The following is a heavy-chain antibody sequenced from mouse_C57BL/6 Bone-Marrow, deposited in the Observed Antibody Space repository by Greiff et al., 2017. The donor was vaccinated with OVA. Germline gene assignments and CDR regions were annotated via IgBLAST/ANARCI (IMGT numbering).Heavy chain of an antibody. CDR1: GFTFTSYW. CDR3: ARRGGGITAVVAHWYFDV. V-gene: IGHV1-64*01. J-gene: IGHJ1*03. CDR2: IHPNSGST. Sequence: QVQLQQPGAELVKPGASVKLSCTASGFTFTSYWMHWVKQRPGQGLEWIGMIHPNSGSTNYNEKFKSKATLTVDKSSSTAYMQLSSLTSEDSAVYCCARRGGGITAVVAHWYFDVWGTGTTVTVSS. D-gene: IGHD1-1*01.